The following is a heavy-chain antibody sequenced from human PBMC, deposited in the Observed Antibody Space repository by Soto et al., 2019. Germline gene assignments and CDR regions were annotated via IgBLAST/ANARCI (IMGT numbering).Heavy chain of an antibody. CDR1: GGSISSGDYY. CDR2: IYYSGST. Sequence: SETLSLTCTVSGGSISSGDYYWSWIRQPPGKGLEWIGYIYYSGSTYYNPSLKSRVTISVDTSKNQFSLKLSSVTAADTAVYYCARVAIFGVVIIVGDYWGQGTLVTVSS. D-gene: IGHD3-3*01. CDR3: ARVAIFGVVIIVGDY. V-gene: IGHV4-30-4*01. J-gene: IGHJ4*02.